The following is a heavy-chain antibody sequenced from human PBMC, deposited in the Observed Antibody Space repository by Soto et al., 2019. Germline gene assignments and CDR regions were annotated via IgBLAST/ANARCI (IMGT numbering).Heavy chain of an antibody. CDR2: ISAYNGNT. J-gene: IGHJ4*02. Sequence: ASVKVSCKASGYTFTSYGISWVRQAPGQGLEWMGWISAYNGNTNYAQKLQGRVTMTTDTSTSTAYMELRSLRSDDTAVYYCARDFPGQWLEPPNPGYWGQGTLVPVSS. V-gene: IGHV1-18*04. CDR3: ARDFPGQWLEPPNPGY. CDR1: GYTFTSYG. D-gene: IGHD6-19*01.